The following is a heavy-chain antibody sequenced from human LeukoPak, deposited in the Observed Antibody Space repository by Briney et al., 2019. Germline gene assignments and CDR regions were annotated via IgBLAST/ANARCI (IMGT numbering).Heavy chain of an antibody. Sequence: GGSLRLSCAASGFTFSSYSMNWVRQAPGKGLEWVSSSSSSSSYIYYADSVKGRFTISRDNAKNSLYLQMNSLRAEDTAVYYCARSQWLATPDYVDYWGQGTLVTVSS. CDR1: GFTFSSYS. J-gene: IGHJ4*02. CDR3: ARSQWLATPDYVDY. D-gene: IGHD6-19*01. CDR2: SSSSSSYI. V-gene: IGHV3-21*01.